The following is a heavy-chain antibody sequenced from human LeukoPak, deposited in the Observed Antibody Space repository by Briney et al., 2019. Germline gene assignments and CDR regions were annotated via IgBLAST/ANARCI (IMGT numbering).Heavy chain of an antibody. CDR2: INPNSGGT. J-gene: IGHJ4*02. V-gene: IGHV1-2*02. D-gene: IGHD3-9*01. Sequence: GASVTVSCKASGYTFTGYYMHWVRQAPGRGLEWMGWINPNSGGTNYAQKFQGRVTMTRDTSISTAYMEVSRLRPDDTAVYYCARGFGSSRSSFDWCWGQGTLVTVSS. CDR3: ARGFGSSRSSFDWC. CDR1: GYTFTGYY.